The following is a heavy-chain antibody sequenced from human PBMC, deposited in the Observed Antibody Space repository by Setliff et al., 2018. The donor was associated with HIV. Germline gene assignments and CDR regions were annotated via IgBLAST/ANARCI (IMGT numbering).Heavy chain of an antibody. CDR1: GGSISSGSYY. D-gene: IGHD5-12*01. J-gene: IGHJ4*02. V-gene: IGHV4-61*02. CDR3: ARGRSGYDWGGFDY. CDR2: IYTSGST. Sequence: KASETLSLTCTVSGGSISSGSYYWSWIRQPAGKELEWIGRIYTSGSTNYNPSLKSRVTISVDTSKNQFSLKLNSVTAADTAVYYCARGRSGYDWGGFDYWGQGTLVTV.